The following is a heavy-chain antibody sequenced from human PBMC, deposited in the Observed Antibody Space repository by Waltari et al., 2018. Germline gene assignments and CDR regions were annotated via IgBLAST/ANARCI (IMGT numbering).Heavy chain of an antibody. CDR1: GGTFSSYA. Sequence: QVQLVQSGAEVKKPGSSVKVSCKASGGTFSSYAISWVRPAPGQGLEWMGGIIPIFGTANYAQKFQGRVTITADESTSTAYMELSSLRSEDTAVYYCARGPGGGGGDPQDYGMDVWGQGTTVTVSS. V-gene: IGHV1-69*01. J-gene: IGHJ6*02. D-gene: IGHD2-21*02. CDR3: ARGPGGGGGDPQDYGMDV. CDR2: IIPIFGTA.